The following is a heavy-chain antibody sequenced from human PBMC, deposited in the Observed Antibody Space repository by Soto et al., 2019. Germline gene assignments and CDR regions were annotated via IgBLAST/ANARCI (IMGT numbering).Heavy chain of an antibody. CDR2: IKQDGSEK. Sequence: GGSLRLSCAASGFTFSSYAMSWVRQAPGKGLEWVANIKQDGSEKYYVDSVKGRFTISRDNAKNSLYLQMNSLRAEDTAVYYCARGPAAATFDYWGQGTLVTVSS. J-gene: IGHJ4*02. D-gene: IGHD6-13*01. CDR3: ARGPAAATFDY. CDR1: GFTFSSYA. V-gene: IGHV3-7*03.